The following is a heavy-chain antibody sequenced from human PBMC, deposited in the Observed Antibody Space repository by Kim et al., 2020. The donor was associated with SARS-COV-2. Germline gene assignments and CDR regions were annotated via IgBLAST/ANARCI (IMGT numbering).Heavy chain of an antibody. Sequence: GGSLRLSCAASGFTFDDYAMHWVRQAPGKGLEWVSGISWNSGSIGYADSVKGRFTISRDNAKNSLYLQMNSLRAEDTALYYCAKDLTHSSGWYPAYYYYYGMDVWGQGTTVTVSS. CDR3: AKDLTHSSGWYPAYYYYYGMDV. CDR2: ISWNSGSI. V-gene: IGHV3-9*01. D-gene: IGHD6-19*01. CDR1: GFTFDDYA. J-gene: IGHJ6*02.